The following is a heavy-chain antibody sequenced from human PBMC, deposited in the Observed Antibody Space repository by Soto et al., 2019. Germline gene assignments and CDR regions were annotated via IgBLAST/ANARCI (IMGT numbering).Heavy chain of an antibody. D-gene: IGHD2-15*01. V-gene: IGHV3-30*18. CDR3: AKRGGVVGGSEHPFFEY. J-gene: IGHJ4*02. CDR1: GFIFSNYG. CDR2: ISFDGKNR. Sequence: QVQLVESGGGVVQPGKSLRLSCAASGFIFSNYGMHWVLQAPGKRLEWLALISFDGKNRNYADSVKGRFTIYTDNPKNTQYLEMNSRRPEDTAFYYCAKRGGVVGGSEHPFFEYWGQGTLVTVSS.